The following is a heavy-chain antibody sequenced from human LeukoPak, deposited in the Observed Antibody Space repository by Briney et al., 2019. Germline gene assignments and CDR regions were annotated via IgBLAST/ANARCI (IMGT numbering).Heavy chain of an antibody. CDR1: GYTFTSYG. J-gene: IGHJ6*03. D-gene: IGHD2-2*01. V-gene: IGHV1-18*01. Sequence: ASVKVSCKASGYTFTSYGISWVRQAPGQRLEWMGWISAYNGNTNYAQKLQGRVTMTTDTSTSTAYMELRSLRSDDTAVYYCARDQGRDIVVVPAAGYYYYYMDVWGKGTTVTVSS. CDR2: ISAYNGNT. CDR3: ARDQGRDIVVVPAAGYYYYYMDV.